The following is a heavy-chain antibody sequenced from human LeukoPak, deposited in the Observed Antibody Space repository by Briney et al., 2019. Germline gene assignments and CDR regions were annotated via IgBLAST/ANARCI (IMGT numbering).Heavy chain of an antibody. CDR1: GFIFSDFT. CDR3: TRDPNYPTYSSGWYH. CDR2: ISHRDSTT. J-gene: IGHJ4*02. Sequence: GGSLRLSCAASGFIFSDFTMNWVRQAPGKGLEGVSYISHRDSTTSYSESVRGRFTISRDNAKNSLYLQMNSLRAEDTAIYYCTRDPNYPTYSSGWYHWGQGTLVTASS. D-gene: IGHD6-19*01. V-gene: IGHV3-48*04.